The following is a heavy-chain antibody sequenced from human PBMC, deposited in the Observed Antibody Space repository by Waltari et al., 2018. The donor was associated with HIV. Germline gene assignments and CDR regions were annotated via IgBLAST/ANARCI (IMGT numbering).Heavy chain of an antibody. D-gene: IGHD5-12*01. V-gene: IGHV4-59*08. CDR2: IYYSGST. CDR3: ARQGRDGYNSWYFDL. CDR1: GGSISSYY. Sequence: QVQLQESGPGLVKPSETLSLTCTVSGGSISSYYWSWLRQPPGKGLEWIGYIYYSGSTNYNPSLKSRVTISVDTSKNQFSLKLSSVTAADTAVYYCARQGRDGYNSWYFDLWGRGTLVTVSS. J-gene: IGHJ2*01.